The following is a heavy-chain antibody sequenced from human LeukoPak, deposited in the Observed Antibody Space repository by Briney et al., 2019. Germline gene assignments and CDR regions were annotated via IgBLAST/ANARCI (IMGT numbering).Heavy chain of an antibody. J-gene: IGHJ4*02. CDR1: GFTFSSYG. CDR2: ISYDGSTK. V-gene: IGHV3-30*03. Sequence: GGSLRLSCAASGFTFSSYGMHWVRQAPGKGLEWVAVISYDGSTKYYGDSVKGRFTISRDNSKNTLYLQMNSLRAEDTAVYYCARKDMLDYWGQGTLVTVSS. CDR3: ARKDMLDY.